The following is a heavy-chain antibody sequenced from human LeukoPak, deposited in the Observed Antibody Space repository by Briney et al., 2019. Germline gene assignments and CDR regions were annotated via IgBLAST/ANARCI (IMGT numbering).Heavy chain of an antibody. J-gene: IGHJ4*02. V-gene: IGHV4-59*08. CDR3: ARLPPYGGPASFDY. CDR2: IYYSGST. D-gene: IGHD4/OR15-4a*01. Sequence: PSETLSLTCTVSGGSISSYYWSWIRQPPGKGLEWIGYIYYSGSTNYNPSLKSRVTISVDTSKNQFSLKLSSVTAADTAVYYCARLPPYGGPASFDYWGQGTLVTVSS. CDR1: GGSISSYY.